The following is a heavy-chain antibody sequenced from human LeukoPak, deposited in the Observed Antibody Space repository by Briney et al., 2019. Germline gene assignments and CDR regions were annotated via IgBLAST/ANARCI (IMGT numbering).Heavy chain of an antibody. Sequence: GESLKISCKGSGYSFTSYWIGWVRQMPGKGLERMGIIYPGDSDTRYSPSFQGQVTISADKSISTAYLQWSSLKASDTAMYYCARRSILRYFDWSYRQDDNWFDPWGQGTLVTVSS. J-gene: IGHJ5*02. CDR2: IYPGDSDT. D-gene: IGHD3-9*01. CDR1: GYSFTSYW. V-gene: IGHV5-51*01. CDR3: ARRSILRYFDWSYRQDDNWFDP.